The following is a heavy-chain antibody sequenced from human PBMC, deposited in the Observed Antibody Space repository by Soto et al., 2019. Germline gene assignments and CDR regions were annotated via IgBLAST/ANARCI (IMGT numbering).Heavy chain of an antibody. CDR3: ARDLDYYGSGSHYYYGMGV. CDR2: IVPIYGTR. D-gene: IGHD3-10*01. CDR1: GGTFSRYA. J-gene: IGHJ6*02. V-gene: IGHV1-69*13. Sequence: SVKVSCKASGGTFSRYAFSWVRQAPGQGLEWMGGIVPIYGTRGFAQKFQGRLTITADEPTRTAYMELSSLRSEDTAVYYCARDLDYYGSGSHYYYGMGVWGQGTTVTVSS.